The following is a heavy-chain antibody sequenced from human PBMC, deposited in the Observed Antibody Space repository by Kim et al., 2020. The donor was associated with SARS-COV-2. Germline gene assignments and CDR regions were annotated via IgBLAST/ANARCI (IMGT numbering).Heavy chain of an antibody. D-gene: IGHD1-1*01. CDR2: IYYSGST. CDR3: ERGNPPHAFDV. Sequence: SETLSLTCTVSGVSISNCGYHWLWLPPHTGKGLVWFVYIYYSGSTFYHPSLKSRVRISVDTSKEQFSLKLTSVTAADTAVYYCERGNPPHAFDVWGQGTMVTASS. V-gene: IGHV4-31*03. CDR1: GVSISNCGYH. J-gene: IGHJ3*01.